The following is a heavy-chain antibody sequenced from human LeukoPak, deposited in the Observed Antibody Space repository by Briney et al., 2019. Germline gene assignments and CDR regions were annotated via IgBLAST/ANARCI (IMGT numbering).Heavy chain of an antibody. CDR1: GFTVSSNY. CDR2: IKQDGSEK. J-gene: IGHJ4*02. D-gene: IGHD6-6*01. V-gene: IGHV3-7*01. Sequence: SGGSLRLSCAASGFTVSSNYMSWVRQAPGKGLEWVANIKQDGSEKYYVDSVKGRFTISRDNAKNSLYLQMNSLRAEDTAVYYCARARGKLVPFDYWGQGTLVTVSS. CDR3: ARARGKLVPFDY.